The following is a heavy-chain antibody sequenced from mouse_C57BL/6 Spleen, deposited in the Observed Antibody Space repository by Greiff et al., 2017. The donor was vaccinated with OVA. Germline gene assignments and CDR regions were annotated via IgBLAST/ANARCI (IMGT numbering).Heavy chain of an antibody. Sequence: EVKVVESEGGLVQPGSSMKLSCTASGFTFSDYYMAWVRQVPEKGLEWVANINYDGSSTYYLDSLKSRFIISRDNAKNILYLQMSSLKSEDTATYYCARDYGSSYAMDYWGQGTSVTVSS. CDR1: GFTFSDYY. J-gene: IGHJ4*01. D-gene: IGHD1-1*01. CDR2: INYDGSST. CDR3: ARDYGSSYAMDY. V-gene: IGHV5-16*01.